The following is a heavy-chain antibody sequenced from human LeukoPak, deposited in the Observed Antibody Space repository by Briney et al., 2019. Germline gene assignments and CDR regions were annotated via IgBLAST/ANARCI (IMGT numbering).Heavy chain of an antibody. J-gene: IGHJ3*02. Sequence: GGSLRLSCAASGFTFSSYAISWVRQAPGKGLEWVSAISGSGGSTYYADSVKGRFTISRDNSKNTLYLQMNSLRAEDTAVYQCAKGRYYHDNSDAFEIWGQGTLVTVSS. CDR2: ISGSGGST. V-gene: IGHV3-23*01. CDR3: AKGRYYHDNSDAFEI. D-gene: IGHD3-22*01. CDR1: GFTFSSYA.